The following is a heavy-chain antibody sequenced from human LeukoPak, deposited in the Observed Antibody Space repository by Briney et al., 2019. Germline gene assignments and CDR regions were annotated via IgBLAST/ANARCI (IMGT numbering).Heavy chain of an antibody. CDR2: IIPIFGTA. V-gene: IGHV1-69*05. D-gene: IGHD5-24*01. CDR3: ARDQMATMNYFDY. Sequence: SVKVSCKASGGTFSSYAISWVRQAPGQGLEWMGGIIPIFGTANYAQKFQGRVTVTTDESTSTAYMELSSLRSEDTAVYYCARDQMATMNYFDYWGQGTLVTVSS. CDR1: GGTFSSYA. J-gene: IGHJ4*02.